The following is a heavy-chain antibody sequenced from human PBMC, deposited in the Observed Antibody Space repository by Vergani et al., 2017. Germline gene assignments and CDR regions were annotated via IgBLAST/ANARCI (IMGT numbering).Heavy chain of an antibody. CDR2: ISYSGST. CDR3: ARSLTSIAAPNWFGP. Sequence: QLQLQESGPGLVKPSETLSLTCTVSGGSISSSSYYWGWIRQPPGKGLEWIGSISYSGSTYYNPSLMSRVTISVDTSKHQFSLKLSAVTAAETAVYYCARSLTSIAAPNWFGPWGQGTLVTVSS. D-gene: IGHD5-12*01. V-gene: IGHV4-39*07. CDR1: GGSISSSSYY. J-gene: IGHJ5*02.